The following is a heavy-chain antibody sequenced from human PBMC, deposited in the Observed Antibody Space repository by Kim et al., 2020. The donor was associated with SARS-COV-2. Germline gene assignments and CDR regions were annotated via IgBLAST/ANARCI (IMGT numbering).Heavy chain of an antibody. CDR1: GFTFSSYG. J-gene: IGHJ4*02. CDR2: IWYDGSNK. D-gene: IGHD3-3*01. Sequence: GSLRLSCAASGFTFSSYGMHWVRQAPGKGLEWVAVIWYDGSNKYYADSVKGRFTISRDNSKNTLYLQMNSLRAEDTAVYYCAKDLNRDTIFGVAPGFDYWGEGTLVTVSA. V-gene: IGHV3-33*06. CDR3: AKDLNRDTIFGVAPGFDY.